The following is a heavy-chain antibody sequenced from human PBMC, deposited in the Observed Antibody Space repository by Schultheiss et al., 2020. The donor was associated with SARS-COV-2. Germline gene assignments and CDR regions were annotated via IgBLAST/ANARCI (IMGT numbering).Heavy chain of an antibody. CDR3: ARSDNGFDF. J-gene: IGHJ4*02. Sequence: GESLKISCAASGFTFSSYSMNWVRQAPGKGLEWVSSISSASSYIYYADSVKGRFTISRDNANNTLYLQMNSLRAEDTAVYYCARSDNGFDFWGQGTLVTVSS. CDR1: GFTFSSYS. CDR2: ISSASSYI. V-gene: IGHV3-21*01. D-gene: IGHD4/OR15-4a*01.